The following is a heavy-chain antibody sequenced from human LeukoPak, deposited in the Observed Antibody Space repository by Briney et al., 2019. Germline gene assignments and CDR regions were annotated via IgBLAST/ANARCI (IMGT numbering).Heavy chain of an antibody. V-gene: IGHV4-59*08. CDR1: GGSISSYY. CDR3: ARHPDYDFWSGYQGMDV. CDR2: IYYSGST. Sequence: SETLSLTCTVSGGSISSYYWSWIRQPPGKGLEWIGYIYYSGSTNYNPSLKSRVTISVDTSENQFSLKLSSVIAADTAVYYCARHPDYDFWSGYQGMDVWGQGTTVTVSS. D-gene: IGHD3-3*01. J-gene: IGHJ6*02.